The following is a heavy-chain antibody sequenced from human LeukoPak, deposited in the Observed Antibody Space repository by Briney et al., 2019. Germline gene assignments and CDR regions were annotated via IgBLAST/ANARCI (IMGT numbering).Heavy chain of an antibody. Sequence: ASVKVSCKASGYTFTSYGISWVRQAPGQGLEWMGWISAYNGNTNYAQKLQGRVTMTTDTSTSTAYMELRSLRSDDTAVYYCASLKNSYDSSGYLVTDAFDIWGQGTTVTVSS. CDR1: GYTFTSYG. D-gene: IGHD3-22*01. J-gene: IGHJ3*02. V-gene: IGHV1-18*01. CDR3: ASLKNSYDSSGYLVTDAFDI. CDR2: ISAYNGNT.